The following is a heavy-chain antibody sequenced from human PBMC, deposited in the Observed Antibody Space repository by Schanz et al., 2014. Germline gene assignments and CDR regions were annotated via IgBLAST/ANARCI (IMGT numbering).Heavy chain of an antibody. CDR1: GYTFTTYY. CDR2: ISAFDDKT. CDR3: ARETTIITGGACDV. D-gene: IGHD3-9*01. J-gene: IGHJ3*01. V-gene: IGHV1-18*04. Sequence: QVQLVQSGAEVKKPGVSVKVSCKASGYTFTTYYIHWVRQAPGQGPEWMGWISAFDDKTDYAQNFQGRLIMTTDTSTTTVYMELRGLRSDDTAVYYCARETTIITGGACDVWGQGTMVTVSS.